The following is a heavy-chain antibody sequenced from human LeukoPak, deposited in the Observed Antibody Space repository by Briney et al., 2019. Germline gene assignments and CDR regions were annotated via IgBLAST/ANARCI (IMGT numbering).Heavy chain of an antibody. Sequence: RASVKVSCKASGYNFDKFGIAWVRQAPGQGLEWMGWINTHNGNTKYAQQYQGRVTMTTDTSTSTVYMELRGLRSDDTAVYFCARDTPQHLKRYDYWGQGTQVTVSS. V-gene: IGHV1-18*01. D-gene: IGHD6-13*01. CDR3: ARDTPQHLKRYDY. CDR2: INTHNGNT. CDR1: GYNFDKFG. J-gene: IGHJ4*02.